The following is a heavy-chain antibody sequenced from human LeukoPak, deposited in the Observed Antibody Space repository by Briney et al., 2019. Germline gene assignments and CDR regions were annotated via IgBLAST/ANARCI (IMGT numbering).Heavy chain of an antibody. Sequence: NPGGSLRLSCAASGFTFSSYSMNWVRQAPGKGLEWVSSISSSSSYIYYADSVKGRFTISRDNAKNSLYLQMNSLRAEDTAVYYCARTNCSSTSCYAIAFDIWGQGTMVTVSS. V-gene: IGHV3-21*01. CDR2: ISSSSSYI. J-gene: IGHJ3*02. D-gene: IGHD2-2*01. CDR1: GFTFSSYS. CDR3: ARTNCSSTSCYAIAFDI.